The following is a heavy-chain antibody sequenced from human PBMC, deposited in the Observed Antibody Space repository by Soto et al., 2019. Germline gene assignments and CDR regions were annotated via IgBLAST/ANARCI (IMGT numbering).Heavy chain of an antibody. D-gene: IGHD2-15*01. V-gene: IGHV4-4*02. J-gene: IGHJ3*02. Sequence: PSETLSLTCAVSGGSISSSNWWSWVRQPPGKGLEWIGEIYHSGSTNYNPSLKSRVTISVDKSKNQFSLKLSSVTAADTAVYYCARLGRDIVVVVANDAFDIWGQGTMVTVSS. CDR3: ARLGRDIVVVVANDAFDI. CDR2: IYHSGST. CDR1: GGSISSSNW.